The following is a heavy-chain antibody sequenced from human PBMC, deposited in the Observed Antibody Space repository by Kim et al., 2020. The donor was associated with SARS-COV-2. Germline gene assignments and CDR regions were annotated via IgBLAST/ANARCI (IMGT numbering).Heavy chain of an antibody. CDR3: ARDPSLRVKDCTGGVCYSFPLFDY. CDR2: IYHSGST. Sequence: SETLSLTCAVSGGSISSSNWWSWVRQPPGKGLEWIGEIYHSGSTNYNPSLKSRVTISVDKSKNQFSLKLSSVTAADTAVYYCARDPSLRVKDCTGGVCYSFPLFDYWGQGTLVTVSS. D-gene: IGHD2-8*02. CDR1: GGSISSSNW. J-gene: IGHJ4*02. V-gene: IGHV4-4*02.